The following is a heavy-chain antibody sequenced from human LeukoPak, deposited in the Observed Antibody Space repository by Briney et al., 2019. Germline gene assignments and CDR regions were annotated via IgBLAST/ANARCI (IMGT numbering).Heavy chain of an antibody. CDR2: INPNSGDT. Sequence: ASVKVSCKASGYTFTRYYMHWVRQAPGQGLEWMGWINPNSGDTNYAQKCQGRVTMTRDTSISTAYMELSRLRSDDTAVYYCARVRYRLAETYIDYWGQGTLVTVSS. CDR3: ARVRYRLAETYIDY. CDR1: GYTFTRYY. J-gene: IGHJ4*02. V-gene: IGHV1-2*02. D-gene: IGHD3-16*01.